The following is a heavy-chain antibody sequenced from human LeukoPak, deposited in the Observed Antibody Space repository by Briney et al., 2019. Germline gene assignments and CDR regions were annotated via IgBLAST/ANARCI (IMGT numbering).Heavy chain of an antibody. V-gene: IGHV1-46*01. J-gene: IGHJ3*02. CDR3: ARDCGIAARPLYAFDI. CDR2: INPSGGST. CDR1: GYTFTSYY. Sequence: ASVKVSCKASGYTFTSYYMHWVRQAPGQGLEWMGIINPSGGSTSYAQKFQGRVTMTRDTSTSTVYMELSSLRSEDTAVYYCARDCGIAARPLYAFDIWGQGTMVTVSS. D-gene: IGHD6-6*01.